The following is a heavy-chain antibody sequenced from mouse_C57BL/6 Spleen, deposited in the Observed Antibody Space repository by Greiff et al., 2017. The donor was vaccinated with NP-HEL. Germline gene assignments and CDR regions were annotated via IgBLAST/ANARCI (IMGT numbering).Heavy chain of an antibody. D-gene: IGHD3-2*02. V-gene: IGHV3-6*01. J-gene: IGHJ3*01. CDR1: GYSITSGYY. CDR2: ISYDGSN. CDR3: ARDSSGYGFAY. Sequence: LQESGPGLVKPSQSLSLTCSVTGYSITSGYYWNWIRQFPGNKLEWMGYISYDGSNNYNPSLKNRISITRDTSKNQFFLKLNSVTTEYTATYYCARDSSGYGFAYWGQGTLVTVSA.